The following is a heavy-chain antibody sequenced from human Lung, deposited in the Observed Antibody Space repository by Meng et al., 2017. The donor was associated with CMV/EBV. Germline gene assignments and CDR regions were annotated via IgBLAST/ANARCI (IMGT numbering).Heavy chain of an antibody. CDR1: GGTFSNYA. Sequence: SVKVSCKASGGTFSNYALSWVRQAPGQGPEWMGGIIPVFGTVHYAQRFQGRVTMTSDESTSTAYMELRSLRSEDTAVYYCAKERGRDGYNGEALDIWGQGTMVTVSS. V-gene: IGHV1-69*13. CDR3: AKERGRDGYNGEALDI. J-gene: IGHJ3*02. CDR2: IIPVFGTV. D-gene: IGHD5-24*01.